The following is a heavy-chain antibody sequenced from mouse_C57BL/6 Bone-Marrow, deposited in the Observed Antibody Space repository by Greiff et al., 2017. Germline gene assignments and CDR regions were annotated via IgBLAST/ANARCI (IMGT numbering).Heavy chain of an antibody. CDR1: GYTFTSYW. J-gene: IGHJ2*01. CDR3: ARDYYGSSYGEYYFDY. Sequence: QVQLQQPGAELVQPGASVKMSCKASGYTFTSYWITWVKQRPGQGLEWIGDIYPGSGSTNYNEKFKSKATLTVDTSSSTDYMQLSSLISEDSAVYYCARDYYGSSYGEYYFDYWGQGTTLTVSS. V-gene: IGHV1-55*01. D-gene: IGHD1-1*01. CDR2: IYPGSGST.